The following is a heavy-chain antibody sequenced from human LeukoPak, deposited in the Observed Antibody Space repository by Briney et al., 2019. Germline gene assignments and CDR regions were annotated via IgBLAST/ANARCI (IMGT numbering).Heavy chain of an antibody. CDR1: GYSISSGYY. CDR2: MYHSGST. CDR3: ARDPSYGWSYFDY. V-gene: IGHV4-38-2*02. J-gene: IGHJ4*02. D-gene: IGHD6-19*01. Sequence: PSETLSLTCAVSGYSISSGYYWGWIRQPPGKGLEWIGSMYHSGSTYYNPSLKSRVTISVDTSKNQFSLKLSSVTAADTAVYYCARDPSYGWSYFDYWGQGTLVTVSS.